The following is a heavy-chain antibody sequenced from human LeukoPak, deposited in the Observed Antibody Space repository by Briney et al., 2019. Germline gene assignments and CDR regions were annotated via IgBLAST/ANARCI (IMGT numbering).Heavy chain of an antibody. Sequence: GGSLRLSCAASGFTFSRYAMHWVRQAPGKGLEWVAVAPHDGSDEDYADSVKGRFTISRDNSKNTLNLQMNSLGPEDTALYYCATGALYAFDIWGQGTVVSVSS. J-gene: IGHJ3*02. CDR2: APHDGSDE. V-gene: IGHV3-30*04. CDR1: GFTFSRYA. CDR3: ATGALYAFDI.